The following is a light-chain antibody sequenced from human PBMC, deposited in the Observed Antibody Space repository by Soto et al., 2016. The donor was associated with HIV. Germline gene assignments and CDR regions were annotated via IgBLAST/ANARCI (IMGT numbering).Light chain of an antibody. CDR1: QSASVW. V-gene: IGKV1-5*03. J-gene: IGKJ1*01. CDR3: QQYNTVPWT. CDR2: KTS. Sequence: DIQMTQFPSTLSASIGDRVTITCRASQSASVWLAWYQQKPGKAPNLLIFKTSTLEVGVPSRFSGSGSGTDFTLTLSSGQPDDVGTYYCQQYNTVPWTFGQGTKLEMK.